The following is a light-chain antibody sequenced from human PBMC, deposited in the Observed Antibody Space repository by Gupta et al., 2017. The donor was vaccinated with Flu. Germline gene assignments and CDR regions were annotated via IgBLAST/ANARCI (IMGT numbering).Light chain of an antibody. V-gene: IGKV3-20*01. CDR2: GAS. CDR3: QQDGSSPFT. Sequence: EIVLTQSPGNLSLSPGERATLSCRASQSVSSSYLAWYQQKPGQAPRLLIYGASSRATGIPDRFSGSGSGTEFTLTISRLEPEDFAVYYCQQDGSSPFTFGGGTKVDIK. CDR1: QSVSSSY. J-gene: IGKJ4*01.